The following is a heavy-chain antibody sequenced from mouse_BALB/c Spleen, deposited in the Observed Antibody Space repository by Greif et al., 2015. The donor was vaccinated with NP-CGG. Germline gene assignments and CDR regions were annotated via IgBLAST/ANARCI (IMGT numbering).Heavy chain of an antibody. Sequence: VQLQQSGTVLARPRASVKMSCKASGYTFTSYWMHWVKQRPGQGLEWIGAIYPGNSDTSYNQKFKGKAKLTAVTSTSTAYMELSSLTNEDSAVYYCTRDYYGSSPWFAYWGQGTLVTVSA. CDR3: TRDYYGSSPWFAY. V-gene: IGHV1-5*01. D-gene: IGHD1-1*01. J-gene: IGHJ3*01. CDR1: GYTFTSYW. CDR2: IYPGNSDT.